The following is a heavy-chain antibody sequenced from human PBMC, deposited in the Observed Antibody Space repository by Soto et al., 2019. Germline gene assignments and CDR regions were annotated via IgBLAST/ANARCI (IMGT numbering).Heavy chain of an antibody. V-gene: IGHV1-18*01. CDR1: GYTFTNYG. Sequence: QVQVVQSGDEVKKPGASVKVSCKASGYTFTNYGFSWVRQAPGQGLEWMGWISGYNGNTKYAEKFQGRVTMTTDTSTSTAHMEPRSLRSDDTAVYYCATEGQAPYYHYGMDVWGQRTAVTVSS. J-gene: IGHJ6*02. CDR3: ATEGQAPYYHYGMDV. CDR2: ISGYNGNT.